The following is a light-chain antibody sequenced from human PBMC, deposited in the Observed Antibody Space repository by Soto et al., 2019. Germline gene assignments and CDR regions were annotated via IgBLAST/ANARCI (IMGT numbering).Light chain of an antibody. CDR1: QAISRW. V-gene: IGKV1D-16*01. J-gene: IGKJ1*01. CDR2: TAS. Sequence: DIQMTQSPSSVSASVGDRVTITCRASQAISRWVAWYQQKPGKAPKLLIYTASTLQSGVPSRFSGSGSGTEFTLTISSLQPDDFATYYCQHYNSYSEAFGQGTKVELK. CDR3: QHYNSYSEA.